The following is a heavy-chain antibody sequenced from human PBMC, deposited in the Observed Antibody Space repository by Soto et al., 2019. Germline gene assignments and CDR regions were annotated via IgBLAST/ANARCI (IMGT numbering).Heavy chain of an antibody. D-gene: IGHD3-10*01. J-gene: IGHJ4*02. CDR2: INHSGST. CDR1: GGSFSGYY. Sequence: PSETLSLTCAVYGGSFSGYYWSWIRQPPGKGLEWIGEINHSGSTNCNPSLKSRVTISVDTSKNQFSLKLSSVTAADTAVYYCARRRHPLGHGSGSYGYWGQGTLVTVS. CDR3: ARRRHPLGHGSGSYGY. V-gene: IGHV4-34*01.